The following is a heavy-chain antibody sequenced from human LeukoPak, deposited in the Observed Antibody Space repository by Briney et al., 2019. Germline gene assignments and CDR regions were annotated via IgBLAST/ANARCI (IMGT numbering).Heavy chain of an antibody. V-gene: IGHV4-39*01. CDR3: ARYHSRHPKRNDY. CDR2: IYYSGTT. J-gene: IGHJ4*02. Sequence: PSETLSLTCTVSGGSISSSSYYWGWIRQPPGKGLEWIGSIYYSGTTYYNPSLKSRVTISVGTSKNQFSLKLSSVTAADTAVYYCARYHSRHPKRNDYWGQGTLVTVSS. CDR1: GGSISSSSYY. D-gene: IGHD6-13*01.